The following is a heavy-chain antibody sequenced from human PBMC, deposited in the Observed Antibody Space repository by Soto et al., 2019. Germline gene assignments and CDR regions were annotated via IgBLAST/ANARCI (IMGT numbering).Heavy chain of an antibody. Sequence: QPGGSLRLSCAASGFIFSSSAMSWVRQAPGKGLEWVSAISSSAGGTYYADSVKGRFTISRDNSKNTLYLQMNSLRAEDTAVYYWAKGGGAYAFDIWGQGTMVTVS. CDR1: GFIFSSSA. D-gene: IGHD3-16*01. J-gene: IGHJ3*02. V-gene: IGHV3-23*01. CDR3: AKGGGAYAFDI. CDR2: ISSSAGGT.